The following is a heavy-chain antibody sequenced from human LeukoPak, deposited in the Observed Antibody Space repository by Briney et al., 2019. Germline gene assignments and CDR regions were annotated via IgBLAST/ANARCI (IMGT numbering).Heavy chain of an antibody. CDR2: INEDGSEK. Sequence: GGSLRLSCAASGLTFSYYWMSWVRQAPGKGLEWVANINEDGSEKYYVDSVKGRFTISRDNAKNSLYLQMNSLRAEDTAVYYCARGSSSSFDYWGQGTLVTVSS. CDR3: ARGSSSSFDY. D-gene: IGHD6-6*01. J-gene: IGHJ4*02. CDR1: GLTFSYYW. V-gene: IGHV3-7*04.